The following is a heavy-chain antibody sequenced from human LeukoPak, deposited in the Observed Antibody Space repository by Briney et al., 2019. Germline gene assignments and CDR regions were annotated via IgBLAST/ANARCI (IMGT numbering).Heavy chain of an antibody. CDR1: GFTFSSYG. CDR2: IRYDGSNK. V-gene: IGHV3-30*02. J-gene: IGHJ4*02. CDR3: AKDLSGRLLWFGELSGLDY. D-gene: IGHD3-10*01. Sequence: PGGSLRLSCAASGFTFSSYGMHWVRQAPGKGLEWVAFIRYDGSNKYYADSVKGRFTISRDNSKNTLYLQMNSLRAEDTAVYYCAKDLSGRLLWFGELSGLDYWGQGTLVTVSS.